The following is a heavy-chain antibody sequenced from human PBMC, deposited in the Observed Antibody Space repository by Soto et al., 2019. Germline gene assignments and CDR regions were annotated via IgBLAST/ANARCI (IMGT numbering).Heavy chain of an antibody. V-gene: IGHV3-74*01. D-gene: IGHD7-27*01. CDR2: INSDGSST. CDR1: GFTFSSYW. Sequence: GGSLRLSCAASGFTFSSYWMHWVRQAPGKGLVWVSRINSDGSSTSYADSVKGRFTISRDNAKNTLYLQMSSLRAEDAAVYYCARDLLKTGDAFDIWGQGTMVTVSS. CDR3: ARDLLKTGDAFDI. J-gene: IGHJ3*02.